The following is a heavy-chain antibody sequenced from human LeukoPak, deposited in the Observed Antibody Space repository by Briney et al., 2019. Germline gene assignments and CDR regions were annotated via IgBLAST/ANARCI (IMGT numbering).Heavy chain of an antibody. D-gene: IGHD6-13*01. CDR2: ISGSGGST. J-gene: IGHJ4*02. CDR1: GFTFSSYA. V-gene: IGHV3-23*01. Sequence: PGGSLRLSCAASGFTFSSYAMSWVRQAPGKGLEWVSAISGSGGSTYFADSVKGRFTISRDNSKNTLYLQMNSLRAEDTAVYYCAKDQLLIAAAGYFDYWGQGTLVTVSS. CDR3: AKDQLLIAAAGYFDY.